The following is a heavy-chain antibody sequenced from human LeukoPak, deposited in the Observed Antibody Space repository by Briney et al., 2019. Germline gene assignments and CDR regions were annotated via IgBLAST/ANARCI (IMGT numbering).Heavy chain of an antibody. Sequence: GGSLRLSCAASGITFRNFGMHWVRQAPGKGLEWVGVIWYDGSKKYYADSVKDRFTISRDNSKNTLYLQMNSLRAEDTAMYYCARPLYDSGREVDIWGQGTMVTVSS. CDR2: IWYDGSKK. CDR1: GITFRNFG. D-gene: IGHD6-19*01. V-gene: IGHV3-33*01. CDR3: ARPLYDSGREVDI. J-gene: IGHJ3*02.